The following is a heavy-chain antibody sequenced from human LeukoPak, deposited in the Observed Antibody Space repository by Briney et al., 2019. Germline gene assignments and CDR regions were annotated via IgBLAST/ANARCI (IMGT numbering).Heavy chain of an antibody. CDR1: GGSISSSSYY. CDR3: ARLEDASDSSSWYVDYFDY. J-gene: IGHJ4*02. CDR2: IYYSGST. Sequence: SETLSLTCTVSGGSISSSSYYWGWIRQPPGKGLEWIGSIYYSGSTYYNPSLKSRVTISVDTSKNQFSLKLSSVAAADTAVYYCARLEDASDSSSWYVDYFDYWGQGTLVTVSS. D-gene: IGHD6-13*01. V-gene: IGHV4-39*01.